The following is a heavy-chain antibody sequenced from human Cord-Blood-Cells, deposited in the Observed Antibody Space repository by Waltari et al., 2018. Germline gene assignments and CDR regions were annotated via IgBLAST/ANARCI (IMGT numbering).Heavy chain of an antibody. CDR1: GFTFSSYG. V-gene: IGHV3-30*02. Sequence: QVQLVESGGGVVQPGGSLRLSCAASGFTFSSYGMHWVRQAPGKGLEGVAFIRYDGSNKYYADSVKGRFTISRDNSKNTLYLQMNSLRAEDTAVYYCAKDRSSIAAHDAFDIWGQGTMVTVSS. CDR3: AKDRSSIAAHDAFDI. D-gene: IGHD6-6*01. J-gene: IGHJ3*02. CDR2: IRYDGSNK.